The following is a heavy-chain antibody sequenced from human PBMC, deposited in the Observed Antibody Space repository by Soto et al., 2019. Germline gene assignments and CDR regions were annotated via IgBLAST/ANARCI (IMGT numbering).Heavy chain of an antibody. Sequence: PGGSLRLSGAASGFTFSSYSISWVRQAPGKGLEWVSAISGSGGRTYYADSVKGRFTISRDNSKNTLYLQMNSLRAEDTAVYYCAKDLRYGYGQPQSVYCGQGTLVTFSS. D-gene: IGHD5-18*01. V-gene: IGHV3-23*01. CDR2: ISGSGGRT. CDR1: GFTFSSYS. J-gene: IGHJ4*02. CDR3: AKDLRYGYGQPQSVY.